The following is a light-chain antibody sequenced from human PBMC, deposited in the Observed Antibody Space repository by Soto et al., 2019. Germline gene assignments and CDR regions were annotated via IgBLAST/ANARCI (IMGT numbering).Light chain of an antibody. CDR1: QSISSR. J-gene: IGKJ1*01. CDR3: QQYDFYWT. CDR2: KAS. Sequence: DIQMSQSPSTLSASVGDRVTITCRASQSISSRLAWYQQKPGKAPKLLIYKASTLESGVPLRFSGSGSGTEFTLTITSPQPDDFATYYCQQYDFYWTFGQGTKVEIK. V-gene: IGKV1-5*03.